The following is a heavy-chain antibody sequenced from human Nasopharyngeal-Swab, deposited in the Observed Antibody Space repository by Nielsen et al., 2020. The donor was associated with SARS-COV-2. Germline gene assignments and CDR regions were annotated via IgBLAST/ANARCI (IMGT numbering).Heavy chain of an antibody. D-gene: IGHD2-2*01. CDR3: ARGGRYCSSTSCYSGSGFDY. CDR2: IIPIFGTA. J-gene: IGHJ4*02. V-gene: IGHV1-69*13. CDR1: GGTFSSYA. Sequence: SVKVSCKASGGTFSSYAISWVRQAPGQGLEWMGGIIPIFGTANYAQKFQGRVTITADESTGTAYMELSSLRSEDTAVYYCARGGRYCSSTSCYSGSGFDYWGQGTLVTVSS.